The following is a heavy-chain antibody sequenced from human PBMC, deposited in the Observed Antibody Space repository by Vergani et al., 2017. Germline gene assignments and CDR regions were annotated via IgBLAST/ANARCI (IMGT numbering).Heavy chain of an antibody. CDR2: IYYSGST. D-gene: IGHD3-10*01. CDR3: ARDRMVRGVMRYYYYGMDV. CDR1: GGSISSYY. Sequence: QVQLQESGPGLVKPSETLSLTCTGSGGSISSYYWSWIRQPPGKGLEWIGYIYYSGSTNYNPTLKSRDTISVDTSKNQFSLKLSSVTAADTAVYYCARDRMVRGVMRYYYYGMDVWGQGTTVTVSS. V-gene: IGHV4-59*01. J-gene: IGHJ6*02.